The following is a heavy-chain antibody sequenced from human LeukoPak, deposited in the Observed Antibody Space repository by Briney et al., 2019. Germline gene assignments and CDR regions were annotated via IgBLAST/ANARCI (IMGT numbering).Heavy chain of an antibody. J-gene: IGHJ3*02. V-gene: IGHV3-23*01. CDR1: GFTVSSNY. Sequence: GGSLRLSCAASGFTVSSNYMSWVRQAPGKGLEWVSAISGSGGSTYYADSVKGRFTISRDNSKNTLYLQMNSLRAEDTAVYYCAKDQSSGYYPDAFDIWGQGTMVTVSS. CDR3: AKDQSSGYYPDAFDI. CDR2: ISGSGGST. D-gene: IGHD3-22*01.